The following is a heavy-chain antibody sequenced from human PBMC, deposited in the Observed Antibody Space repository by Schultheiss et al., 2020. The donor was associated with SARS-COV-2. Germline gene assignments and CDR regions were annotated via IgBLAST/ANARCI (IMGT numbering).Heavy chain of an antibody. CDR2: FYYSGNT. CDR3: ARLHGDYFDRNWFDP. J-gene: IGHJ5*02. CDR1: GGSISGYY. V-gene: IGHV4-59*08. Sequence: GSLRLSCTVSGGSISGYYWSWIRQPPGKGLEWIGYFYYSGNTNYNPSLKSRVTFSVDTSKNQFSLKVTSVTAADTAVYYCARLHGDYFDRNWFDPWGQGILVTVSS. D-gene: IGHD4-17*01.